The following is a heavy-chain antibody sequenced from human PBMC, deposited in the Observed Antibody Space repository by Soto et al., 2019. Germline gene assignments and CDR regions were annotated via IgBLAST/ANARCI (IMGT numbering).Heavy chain of an antibody. J-gene: IGHJ5*02. Sequence: PSETLSLTCAVYGGSFSGYYWSWIRQPPGKGLEWIGEIHHSGSTNYNPSLKSRVTISVDTSKKQFSLKMNSVTAADTAVYYCARVEEGHWFDPWGQGTLVTVSS. CDR3: ARVEEGHWFDP. CDR1: GGSFSGYY. CDR2: IHHSGST. V-gene: IGHV4-34*01.